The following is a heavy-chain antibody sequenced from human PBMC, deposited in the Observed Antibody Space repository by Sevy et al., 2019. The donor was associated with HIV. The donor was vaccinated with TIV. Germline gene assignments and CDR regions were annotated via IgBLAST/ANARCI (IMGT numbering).Heavy chain of an antibody. CDR2: ISSSGSTI. J-gene: IGHJ6*02. D-gene: IGHD3-3*01. CDR3: ARDRDVELRFLEWLSNYYYGMDV. CDR1: GFTFSSYE. V-gene: IGHV3-48*03. Sequence: GGSLRLSCAASGFTFSSYEMNWVRQAPGKGLEWVSYISSSGSTIYYADPVKGRFTISRDNAKNSLYLQMNSLRAEDTAVYYCARDRDVELRFLEWLSNYYYGMDVWGQGTTVTVSS.